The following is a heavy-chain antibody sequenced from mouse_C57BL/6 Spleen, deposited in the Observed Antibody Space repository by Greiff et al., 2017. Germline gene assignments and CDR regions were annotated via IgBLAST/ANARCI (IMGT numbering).Heavy chain of an antibody. V-gene: IGHV5-6*01. CDR3: ARQGYDYDVAY. CDR2: ISSGGSYT. Sequence: EVMLVESGGDLVKPGGSLKLSCAASGFTFSSYGMSWVRQTPDKRLEWVATISSGGSYTYYPDSVKGRFTISRDNAKNTLYLQMSSLKSEDTAMYYGARQGYDYDVAYWGQGTLVTVSA. CDR1: GFTFSSYG. D-gene: IGHD2-4*01. J-gene: IGHJ3*01.